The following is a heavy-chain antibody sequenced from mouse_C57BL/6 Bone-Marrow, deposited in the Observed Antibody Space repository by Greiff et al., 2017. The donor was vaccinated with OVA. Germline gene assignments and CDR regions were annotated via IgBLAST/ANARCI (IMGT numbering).Heavy chain of an antibody. CDR3: ARAGITTVVRGDYYAMDY. Sequence: QVQLQQPGAELVKPGASVKLSCKASGYTFTSYWMHWVKQRPGRGLEWIGRIDPNSGGTKYNEKFKSKATLTVDKPNSTAYMQLSSLTSEDSAVYCCARAGITTVVRGDYYAMDYWGQGTSVTGSS. D-gene: IGHD1-1*01. CDR2: IDPNSGGT. V-gene: IGHV1-72*01. J-gene: IGHJ4*01. CDR1: GYTFTSYW.